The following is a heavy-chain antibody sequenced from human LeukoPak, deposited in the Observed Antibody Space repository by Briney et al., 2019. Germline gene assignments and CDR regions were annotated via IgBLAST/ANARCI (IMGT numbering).Heavy chain of an antibody. V-gene: IGHV1-18*01. CDR2: ISAYNGNT. Sequence: ASVKVSCKASGYTFTSYGISWVRQAPGQGLEWMGWISAYNGNTNYAQKLQGRVTMTTDTSTSTAYMELRSLRSDDTAVYYCAKEVPYDSSRYYQPFDYWGQGTLVTVSS. CDR3: AKEVPYDSSRYYQPFDY. J-gene: IGHJ4*02. D-gene: IGHD3-22*01. CDR1: GYTFTSYG.